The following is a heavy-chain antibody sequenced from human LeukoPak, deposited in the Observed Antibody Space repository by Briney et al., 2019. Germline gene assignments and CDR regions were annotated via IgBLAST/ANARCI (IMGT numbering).Heavy chain of an antibody. CDR3: ARQAYSGTYSAEFDY. CDR1: GGSIGSYY. Sequence: PSETLSLTCTVSGGSIGSYYWSWIRQPPGKGLEWIGYIYYSGSTNYNPSLKSRVTISVDTSKNQFSLKLSSVTAADTAVYYCARQAYSGTYSAEFDYWGQGTLVTVSS. D-gene: IGHD1-26*01. V-gene: IGHV4-59*01. CDR2: IYYSGST. J-gene: IGHJ4*02.